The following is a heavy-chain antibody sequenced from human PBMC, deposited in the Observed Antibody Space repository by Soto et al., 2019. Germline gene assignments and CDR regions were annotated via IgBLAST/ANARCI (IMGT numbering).Heavy chain of an antibody. Sequence: QVQLVESGGGVVQPGRSLRLSCAASGFTFSSYGMHWVRPAPGKGLEWVAVISYDGSNKYYADSVKGRFTISRDNSKNTLYLQMNSLRAEDTAVYYCAKDQSTIFGVVTYIDYWGQGTLVTVSS. V-gene: IGHV3-30*18. CDR3: AKDQSTIFGVVTYIDY. CDR1: GFTFSSYG. CDR2: ISYDGSNK. J-gene: IGHJ4*02. D-gene: IGHD3-3*01.